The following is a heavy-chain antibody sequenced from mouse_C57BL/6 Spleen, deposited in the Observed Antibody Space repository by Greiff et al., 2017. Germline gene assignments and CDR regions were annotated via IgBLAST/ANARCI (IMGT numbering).Heavy chain of an antibody. CDR1: GYAFTNYL. CDR3: ARSAFYWYFDV. Sequence: VQLQQSGAELVRPGTSVKVSCKASGYAFTNYLIEWVKQRPGQGLEWSGVINPGSGGTNYNEKFKGKATLTADKSSSPAYMQLSSLTSEDSAVYFCARSAFYWYFDVWGTGTTVTVSS. CDR2: INPGSGGT. D-gene: IGHD6-1*01. J-gene: IGHJ1*03. V-gene: IGHV1-54*01.